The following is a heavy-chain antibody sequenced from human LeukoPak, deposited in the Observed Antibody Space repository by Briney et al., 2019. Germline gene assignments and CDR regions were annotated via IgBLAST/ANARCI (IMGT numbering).Heavy chain of an antibody. D-gene: IGHD6-13*01. CDR2: IDARSGIT. Sequence: GGSLRLSCAASGFTFTIFGFNWVRQAPGKVPEWVSYIDARSGITYYADSVQGRFTISRDNAQESVFLQMNSLRAEDTAVYYCARVDIGARGEGYSSSWYLSPYYYYYMDVWGKGTTVTVSS. J-gene: IGHJ6*03. CDR1: GFTFTIFG. V-gene: IGHV3-48*01. CDR3: ARVDIGARGEGYSSSWYLSPYYYYYMDV.